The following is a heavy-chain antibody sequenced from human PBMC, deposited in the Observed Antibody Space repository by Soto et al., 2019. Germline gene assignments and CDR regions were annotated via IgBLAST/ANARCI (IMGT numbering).Heavy chain of an antibody. J-gene: IGHJ3*02. CDR1: GGSISSGDYY. V-gene: IGHV4-30-4*01. CDR3: ARTIIRFLEWLSPSAFDI. Sequence: PSETLSLTCTVSGGSISSGDYYWSWIRQPPGKGLEWIGYIYYSGSTYYNPSLKSRVTISVDTSKNQYSLKLSSVTAADTAVYYCARTIIRFLEWLSPSAFDIWGQGTMVTVSS. D-gene: IGHD3-3*01. CDR2: IYYSGST.